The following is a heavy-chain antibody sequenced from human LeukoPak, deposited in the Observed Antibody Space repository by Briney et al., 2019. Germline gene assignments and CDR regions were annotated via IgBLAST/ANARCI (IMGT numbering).Heavy chain of an antibody. CDR3: AKEARLYCSSTSCQENWFDP. Sequence: GGSLRLSCAASGFTFSSYAMSWVRQAPGKGLEWVSAISGSGGSTYYADSVKGRFTISRDNSKNTLYLQMNSLRAEDTAVYYCAKEARLYCSSTSCQENWFDPWGQGTLVTVSS. CDR2: ISGSGGST. J-gene: IGHJ5*02. D-gene: IGHD2-2*01. CDR1: GFTFSSYA. V-gene: IGHV3-23*01.